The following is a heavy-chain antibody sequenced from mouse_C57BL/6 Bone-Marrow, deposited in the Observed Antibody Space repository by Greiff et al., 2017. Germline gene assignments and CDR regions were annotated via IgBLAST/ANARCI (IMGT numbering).Heavy chain of an antibody. CDR2: IDPSDSYT. V-gene: IGHV1-69*01. J-gene: IGHJ3*01. CDR3: ARSPRWLLFAY. CDR1: GYTFTSYW. Sequence: QVQLQQPGAELVMPGASVKLSCKASGYTFTSYWMHWVKQRPGQGLEWIGEIDPSDSYTNYHQKFKGKSTLTVDKSSSTAYMQLSSLTSEDSAVYYCARSPRWLLFAYWGQGTLVTVSA. D-gene: IGHD2-3*01.